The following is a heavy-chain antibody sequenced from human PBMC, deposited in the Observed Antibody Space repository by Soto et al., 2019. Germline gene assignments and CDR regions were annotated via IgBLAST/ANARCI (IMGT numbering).Heavy chain of an antibody. Sequence: QVQLQASGPGLVKPSQTLSLTCTVSGGAIRSGGYYWSWILQPPGKGLEWIGYIYYSGSTYYNPSLKSRVTISVDTSKNQFSLKLSSVTAADTAVYYCARDVVVVAATWYGMDVWGQRTTVTVSS. D-gene: IGHD2-15*01. CDR1: GGAIRSGGYY. CDR2: IYYSGST. V-gene: IGHV4-31*03. J-gene: IGHJ6*02. CDR3: ARDVVVVAATWYGMDV.